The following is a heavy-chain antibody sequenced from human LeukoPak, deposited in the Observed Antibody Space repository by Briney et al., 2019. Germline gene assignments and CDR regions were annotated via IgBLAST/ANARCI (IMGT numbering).Heavy chain of an antibody. D-gene: IGHD2-21*02. J-gene: IGHJ3*02. V-gene: IGHV1-69*05. Sequence: ASVKVSCKASGGTFSSYAISWVRQAPGQGLEWTGGIIPIFGTANYAQKFQGRVTITTDESTSTAYMELSSLRSEDTAVYYCARGGDCGGDCHDAFGIWGQGTMVTVSS. CDR3: ARGGDCGGDCHDAFGI. CDR1: GGTFSSYA. CDR2: IIPIFGTA.